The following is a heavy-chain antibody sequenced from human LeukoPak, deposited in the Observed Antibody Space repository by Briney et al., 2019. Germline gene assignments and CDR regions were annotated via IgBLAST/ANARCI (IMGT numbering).Heavy chain of an antibody. CDR2: ISGSGGST. D-gene: IGHD6-13*01. Sequence: GGSLRLSCAASGFTFSSYAMSWVRQAPGKGLEWVSGISGSGGSTYYADSVKGRFTISRDNSKNTLYLQMNSLRAEDTAVYYCAKAGIAAAAIGNYFDYWGQGTLVTVSS. V-gene: IGHV3-23*01. CDR1: GFTFSSYA. J-gene: IGHJ4*02. CDR3: AKAGIAAAAIGNYFDY.